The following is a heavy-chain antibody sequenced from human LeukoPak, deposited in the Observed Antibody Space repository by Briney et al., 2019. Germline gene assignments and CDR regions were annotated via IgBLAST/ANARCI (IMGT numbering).Heavy chain of an antibody. Sequence: SETLSLTCAVYGGSFSGYYWSWIRQPAGKGLEWIGRIHTSGSTNYNPSLKSRVTMSVDTSKNQFSLKLSSVTAADTAVHYCARDAYYYGSGSYFFDYWGQGTLVTVSS. J-gene: IGHJ4*02. V-gene: IGHV4-4*07. CDR2: IHTSGST. CDR3: ARDAYYYGSGSYFFDY. CDR1: GGSFSGYY. D-gene: IGHD3-10*01.